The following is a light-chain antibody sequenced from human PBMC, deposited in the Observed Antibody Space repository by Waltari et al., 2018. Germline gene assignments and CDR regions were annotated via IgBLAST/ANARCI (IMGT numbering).Light chain of an antibody. CDR2: DVT. CDR3: SSYAGSNKV. V-gene: IGLV2-8*01. J-gene: IGLJ1*01. Sequence: QSALTQPPSASGSLGQSVTISCTGTSSDVGGYNSVSWYQQHPGKAPKPMIYDVTKRPPGVPDRCSGSQSGNTASLTVSGLQAEDEADYYCSSYAGSNKVFGTGTKVTVL. CDR1: SSDVGGYNS.